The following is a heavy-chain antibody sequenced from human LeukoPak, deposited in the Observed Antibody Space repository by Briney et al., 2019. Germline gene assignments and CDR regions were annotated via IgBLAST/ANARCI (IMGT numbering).Heavy chain of an antibody. V-gene: IGHV3-43*02. J-gene: IGHJ4*02. Sequence: GGSLRPSCAASGFTFEDYAMHWVRQGPGKGLEWVALMSGYGDTTYYADSVKGRFTVSRDNTKTSLYLQMHSLRTEDTALYYCAKDFAGRGYSSGFLFASWGQGTLVTVSS. CDR2: MSGYGDTT. D-gene: IGHD6-25*01. CDR3: AKDFAGRGYSSGFLFAS. CDR1: GFTFEDYA.